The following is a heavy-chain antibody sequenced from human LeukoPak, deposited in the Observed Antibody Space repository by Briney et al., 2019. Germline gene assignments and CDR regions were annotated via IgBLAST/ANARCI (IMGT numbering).Heavy chain of an antibody. V-gene: IGHV4-39*07. CDR2: IYYSGST. Sequence: SETLSLTCTVSGGSISSSSYYWGWIRQPPGKGLEWIGSIYYSGSTYYNPSLKSRVTISVDTSKNQFSLKLSSVTAADTAVYYCARETGEMAGRYFDYWGQGTLVTVSS. CDR1: GGSISSSSYY. D-gene: IGHD5-24*01. CDR3: ARETGEMAGRYFDY. J-gene: IGHJ4*02.